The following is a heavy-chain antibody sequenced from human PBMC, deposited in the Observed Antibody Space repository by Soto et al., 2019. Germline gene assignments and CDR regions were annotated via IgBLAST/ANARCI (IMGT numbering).Heavy chain of an antibody. D-gene: IGHD2-8*01. CDR3: AKDTLTPIVLMVYASGAFDI. Sequence: GGALRLSCAAAGFTFSSYGMHWVRQAPGKGREWVAVISYDGSNKYYAGSVRGRFTISRDNSKNTLYLQMNSLRAEDTVVYYCAKDTLTPIVLMVYASGAFDIWGQGTMATV. J-gene: IGHJ3*02. V-gene: IGHV3-30*18. CDR2: ISYDGSNK. CDR1: GFTFSSYG.